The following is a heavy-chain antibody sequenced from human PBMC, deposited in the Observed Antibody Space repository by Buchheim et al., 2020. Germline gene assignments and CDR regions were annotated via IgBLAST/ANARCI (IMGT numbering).Heavy chain of an antibody. D-gene: IGHD2-15*01. CDR1: GYTFTSYG. V-gene: IGHV1-18*01. J-gene: IGHJ6*02. CDR2: ISAYNGNT. CDR3: ARDIDCSGGRCHSSDYYGMDV. Sequence: QVQLVQSGAEVKKPGSSVKVSCKASGYTFTSYGISWVRQAPGQGLEWMGWISAYNGNTNYAQRIQGRVTMTTDTSTNTAYMELRSLRSDDTAIYYCARDIDCSGGRCHSSDYYGMDVWGQGTT.